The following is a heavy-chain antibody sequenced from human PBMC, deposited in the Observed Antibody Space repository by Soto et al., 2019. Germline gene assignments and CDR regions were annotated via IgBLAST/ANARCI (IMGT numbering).Heavy chain of an antibody. D-gene: IGHD2-8*01. CDR2: ISGSGGST. V-gene: IGHV3-23*01. CDR3: AKYLSLPDSGLRYFEY. Sequence: EVQLLESGGGLVQPGGSLRLSCAASGFTFSSYAMSWVRQAPGKGLEWVSAISGSGGSTYYADSVKGRFTISRDNSKNTLYLQMNSLRAEDTAVYYCAKYLSLPDSGLRYFEYWGQGTLVTVSS. CDR1: GFTFSSYA. J-gene: IGHJ4*02.